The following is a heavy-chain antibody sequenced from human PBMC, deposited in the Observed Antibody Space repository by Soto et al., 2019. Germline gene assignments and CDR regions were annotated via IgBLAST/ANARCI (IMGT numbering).Heavy chain of an antibody. D-gene: IGHD7-27*01. CDR3: ARGALGPMYHFDY. Sequence: SLTCTVSGSSIRTFNNVGYYWSWIRQNPGKGLEWIGYIFHSGSTYSNPSLKSRVTMSVDTSKNQFSLKLTSVTAADTAVYYFARGALGPMYHFDYWGQGTPVTVSS. V-gene: IGHV4-31*03. CDR1: GSSIRTFNNVGYY. J-gene: IGHJ4*02. CDR2: IFHSGST.